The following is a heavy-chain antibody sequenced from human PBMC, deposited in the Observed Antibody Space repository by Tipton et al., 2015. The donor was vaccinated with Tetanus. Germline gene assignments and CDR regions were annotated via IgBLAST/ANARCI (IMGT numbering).Heavy chain of an antibody. Sequence: LRLSCTVSGGSVRSGDYQWNWIRQPPGKGLEWLAYISYSGSTNSNYALKSRITISRDTSKNQISLKLTSVTAADTAVYYCARANYNFPKKGPVDSWGHGTLVIVAS. V-gene: IGHV4-61*08. CDR1: GGSVRSGDYQ. CDR3: ARANYNFPKKGPVDS. J-gene: IGHJ5*01. CDR2: ISYSGST. D-gene: IGHD3-3*01.